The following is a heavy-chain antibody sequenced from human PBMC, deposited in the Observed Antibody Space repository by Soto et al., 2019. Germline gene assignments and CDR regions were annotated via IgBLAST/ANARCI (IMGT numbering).Heavy chain of an antibody. Sequence: QVQLVQSGAEVKKPGASVKVSCKASGYTFTSYDINWVRQATGQGLEWMGWMNPNSGNTGYAQKFEGRVTMTRNTSISTAYMELSSLRSEDTAVYYCAREVILTCYYYYYYYGMDVWGQGTTVTVSS. CDR2: MNPNSGNT. CDR1: GYTFTSYD. J-gene: IGHJ6*02. CDR3: AREVILTCYYYYYYYGMDV. V-gene: IGHV1-8*01. D-gene: IGHD3-9*01.